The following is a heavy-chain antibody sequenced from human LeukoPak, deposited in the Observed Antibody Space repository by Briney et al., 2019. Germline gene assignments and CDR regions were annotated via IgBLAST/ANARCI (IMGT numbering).Heavy chain of an antibody. D-gene: IGHD2-2*01. V-gene: IGHV3-74*01. Sequence: GGSLRLSCAASGFTFSSYWMHWVRQAPGKGLVWVSRINSDGSSTSYADSVKGRFTISRDNAKNTLYLQMNSPRAEDTAVYYCAIGIVVVPAAAEKNFDYWGQGTLVTVSS. J-gene: IGHJ4*02. CDR1: GFTFSSYW. CDR3: AIGIVVVPAAAEKNFDY. CDR2: INSDGSST.